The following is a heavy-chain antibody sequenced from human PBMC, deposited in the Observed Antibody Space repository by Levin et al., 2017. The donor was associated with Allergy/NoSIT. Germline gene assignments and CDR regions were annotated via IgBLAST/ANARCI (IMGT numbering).Heavy chain of an antibody. V-gene: IGHV3-48*04. D-gene: IGHD2-8*02. CDR2: INDGGSPT. J-gene: IGHJ4*02. CDR3: ARGLYDY. CDR1: GFTFETYG. Sequence: SCAASGFTFETYGMNWVRQAPGKGLEWVSHINDGGSPTYYADPVKGRFTISRDNAKKSLYLQLSSLRVEDTAVYYCARGLYDYWGQGALVTVSS.